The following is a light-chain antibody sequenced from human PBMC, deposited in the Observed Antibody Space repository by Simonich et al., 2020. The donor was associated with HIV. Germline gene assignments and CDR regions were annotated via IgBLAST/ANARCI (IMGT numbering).Light chain of an antibody. CDR2: GAS. V-gene: IGKV3-15*01. J-gene: IGKJ2*01. CDR3: RQYNNWPNT. CDR1: QSVSSN. Sequence: EIVLTQSQATLSMSPGESAKLSCRANQSVSSNLAWYQQKPGQSPRLLSYGASTRAAGIPARFSGSGSGTEFSLTISSLKSEDFVVYHCRQYNNWPNTFGQGTKLEIK.